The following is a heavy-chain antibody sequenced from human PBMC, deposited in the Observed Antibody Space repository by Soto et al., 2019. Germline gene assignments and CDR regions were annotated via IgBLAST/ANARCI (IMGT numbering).Heavy chain of an antibody. J-gene: IGHJ4*02. Sequence: VKVSCKASGYTFTSYYIHWVRQAPGQGLEWVAMINPGGGRTKNAQMFQGRVTLTRDTSAGTVDMELSSLTSDDSAVYYCARGPSCGGDCYLFDYWGQGSLVTVSS. CDR2: INPGGGRT. D-gene: IGHD2-21*02. V-gene: IGHV1-46*01. CDR1: GYTFTSYY. CDR3: ARGPSCGGDCYLFDY.